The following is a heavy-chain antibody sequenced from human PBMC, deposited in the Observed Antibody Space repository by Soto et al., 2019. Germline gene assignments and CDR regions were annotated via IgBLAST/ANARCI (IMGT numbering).Heavy chain of an antibody. CDR2: IYYSGST. V-gene: IGHV4-39*01. Sequence: PSETLSLTCTVSGGSISSSSYYWGWIRQPPGKGLEWIGSIYYSGSTYYNPSLKSRVTISVDTSKNQFSLKLSSVTAADTAVYYCARQDCSGGSCYDYFDYWAQGTLVTVSS. CDR1: GGSISSSSYY. J-gene: IGHJ4*02. CDR3: ARQDCSGGSCYDYFDY. D-gene: IGHD2-15*01.